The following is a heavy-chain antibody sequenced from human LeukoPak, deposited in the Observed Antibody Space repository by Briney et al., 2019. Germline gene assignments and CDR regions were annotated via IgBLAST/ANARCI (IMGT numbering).Heavy chain of an antibody. D-gene: IGHD3-22*01. J-gene: IGHJ4*02. CDR1: GFTFSSYG. CDR3: ARAFGDSSGYYYGY. V-gene: IGHV3-23*01. Sequence: GGSLRLSCAASGFTFSSYGMSWVRQAPGKGLEWVSAISGSGGSTYYADSVKGRFTISRDNSKNTLYLQMNSLRAEDTAVYYCARAFGDSSGYYYGYWGQGTLVTVSS. CDR2: ISGSGGST.